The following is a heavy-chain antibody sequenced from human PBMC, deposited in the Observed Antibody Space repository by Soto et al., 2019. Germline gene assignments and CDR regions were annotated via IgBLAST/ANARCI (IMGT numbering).Heavy chain of an antibody. CDR3: ASATVVTATFDF. Sequence: EVQLVESGGGLVKPGGSLTLSCAASGFAFRRYNMNWVRQAPGKGLEWVASISSGSSNIYYADSVKGRFTISRDNANVSLYLQMDSMTAEAAAVYYCASATVVTATFDFWGQGTLVTVSS. CDR2: ISSGSSNI. CDR1: GFAFRRYN. V-gene: IGHV3-21*01. J-gene: IGHJ4*02. D-gene: IGHD2-21*02.